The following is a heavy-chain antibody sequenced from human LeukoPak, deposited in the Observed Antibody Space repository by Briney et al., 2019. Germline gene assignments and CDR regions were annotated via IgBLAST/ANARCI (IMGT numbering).Heavy chain of an antibody. Sequence: GGSLRLSCAASGFTFSSYAMSWVRQAPGKGLEWVSTISGSGGNTYYADSVKGRFTISRDNSKNTLYLQMNSLRAEDTAVYYCAKTPRYCSSASCSILYGMGVWGQGTTVTVSS. V-gene: IGHV3-23*01. CDR3: AKTPRYCSSASCSILYGMGV. D-gene: IGHD2-2*01. CDR2: ISGSGGNT. CDR1: GFTFSSYA. J-gene: IGHJ6*02.